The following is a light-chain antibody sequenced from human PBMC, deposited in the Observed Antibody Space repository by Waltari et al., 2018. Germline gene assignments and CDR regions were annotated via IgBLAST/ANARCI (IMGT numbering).Light chain of an antibody. Sequence: VVVTQSPLSLPVTLGQPASISCRSSQSLVHSDGNTYLNWFQQRPGQSPRRLIYKVSNRDSWVPDRFSGSGSGTDFTLKISRVEAEDVGVYYCMQGTHWPPFTFGPGTKVDIK. CDR3: MQGTHWPPFT. V-gene: IGKV2-30*02. CDR2: KVS. J-gene: IGKJ3*01. CDR1: QSLVHSDGNTY.